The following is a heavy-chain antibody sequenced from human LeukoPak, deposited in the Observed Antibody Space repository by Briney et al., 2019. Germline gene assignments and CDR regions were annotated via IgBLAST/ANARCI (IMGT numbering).Heavy chain of an antibody. D-gene: IGHD3-10*01. Sequence: GGSLRLSCTASGFTFSDFWVHWVRQSPGKGPVWVSRIDTDGSTTREADSVQGRFIISRDNMRNTFYLQMNNLRAEDTAIYYCARTRGNAFDIWGQGTTVIVSS. CDR1: GFTFSDFW. CDR3: ARTRGNAFDI. J-gene: IGHJ3*02. CDR2: IDTDGSTT. V-gene: IGHV3-74*01.